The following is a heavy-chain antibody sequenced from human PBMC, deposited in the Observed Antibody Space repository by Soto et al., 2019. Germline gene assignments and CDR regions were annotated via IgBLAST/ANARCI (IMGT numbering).Heavy chain of an antibody. CDR1: GFTFSNAW. CDR3: TTDVGTGTTAFDI. V-gene: IGHV3-15*01. CDR2: IKSKTDGGTT. J-gene: IGHJ3*02. D-gene: IGHD1-1*01. Sequence: GGSLRLSCAASGFTFSNAWMSWVRQAPGKGLEWVGRIKSKTDGGTTDYAAPVKVRFTISRDDSKNTLYLQMNSLKTEDTAVYYGTTDVGTGTTAFDIWGLGTMVTVSS.